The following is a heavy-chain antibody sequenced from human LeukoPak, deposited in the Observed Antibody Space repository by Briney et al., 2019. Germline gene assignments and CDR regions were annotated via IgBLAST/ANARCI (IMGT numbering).Heavy chain of an antibody. D-gene: IGHD6-6*01. J-gene: IGHJ4*02. CDR3: ARGPNSNWSGLDF. CDR1: GFSFSGHW. CDR2: ISPTGSTT. Sequence: GGSLRLSCTASGFSFSGHWMHWARQLPGKGQVWVSRISPTGSTTSYADSVKGRFTVSRDNAKNTLYLQVNNLRAEDTAVYYCARGPNSNWSGLDFWGQGTLLTVSS. V-gene: IGHV3-74*01.